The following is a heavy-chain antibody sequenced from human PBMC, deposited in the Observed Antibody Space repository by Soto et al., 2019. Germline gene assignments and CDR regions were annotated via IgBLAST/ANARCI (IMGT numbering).Heavy chain of an antibody. CDR3: ARHGPIRGYSSSWYSYYYGMDV. CDR1: GYSFTIYC. J-gene: IGHJ6*02. V-gene: IGHV5-10-1*01. CDR2: IDPSDSYT. D-gene: IGHD6-13*01. Sequence: GESLKISCKGSGYSFTIYCISWVLQMPWKGLEWMGRIDPSDSYTNYSPSFQGHVTISADKSISTAYLQWSSLKASDTAMYYCARHGPIRGYSSSWYSYYYGMDVWGQGTTVTVSS.